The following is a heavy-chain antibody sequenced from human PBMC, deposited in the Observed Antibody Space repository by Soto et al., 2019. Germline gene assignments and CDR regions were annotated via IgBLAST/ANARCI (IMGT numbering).Heavy chain of an antibody. CDR3: ARGKAPGYSSGWYMEGAFDI. CDR1: GGTFSSYA. CDR2: IIPIFGTA. V-gene: IGHV1-69*13. J-gene: IGHJ3*02. Sequence: SVTVSCQASGGTFSSYAISWVRQAPGQGLEWMGGIIPIFGTANYAQKFQGRVTITADESTSTAYMELSSLRSEDTAVYYCARGKAPGYSSGWYMEGAFDIWGQGTMVTVSS. D-gene: IGHD6-19*01.